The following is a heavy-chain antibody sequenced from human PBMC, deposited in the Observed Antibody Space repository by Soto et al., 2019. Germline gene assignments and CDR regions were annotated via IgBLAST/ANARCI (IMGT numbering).Heavy chain of an antibody. J-gene: IGHJ3*02. D-gene: IGHD2-15*01. CDR1: GCTFTSYG. Sequence: ASVKVSCKASGCTFTSYGISWVRQAPGQGLEWMGRISAYNGNTNYAQKLQGRVTMTTDTSTSTAYMELRSLRSDDTAVYYCARDAPLKYCSGGSCYFDAFDIWGQGTMVTVS. V-gene: IGHV1-18*01. CDR2: ISAYNGNT. CDR3: ARDAPLKYCSGGSCYFDAFDI.